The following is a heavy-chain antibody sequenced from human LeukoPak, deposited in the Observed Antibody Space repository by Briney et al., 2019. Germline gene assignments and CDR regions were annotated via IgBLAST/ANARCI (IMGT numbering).Heavy chain of an antibody. J-gene: IGHJ6*03. CDR3: ARAYSSSWFWGYYYYMDV. Sequence: PSETLSLTCAVYGGSFSGYYWSWIRQPPGKGLEWIGEINHSGSNNYNPSLKSRVTISVDTSKNQFSLKLSSVTAADTAVYYCARAYSSSWFWGYYYYMDVWGKGTTVTVSS. D-gene: IGHD6-13*01. V-gene: IGHV4-34*01. CDR2: INHSGSN. CDR1: GGSFSGYY.